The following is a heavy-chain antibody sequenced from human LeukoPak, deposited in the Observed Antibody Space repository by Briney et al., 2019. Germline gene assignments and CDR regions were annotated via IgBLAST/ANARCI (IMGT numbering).Heavy chain of an antibody. CDR2: INQGGSEK. CDR1: GFTFSTYW. V-gene: IGHV3-7*04. D-gene: IGHD3-22*01. J-gene: IGHJ4*02. Sequence: PGGSLRLSCAASGFTFSTYWMSWVRQAPGKGLEWVANINQGGSEKYYVDSVKGQFTISRDNAKNSLYLQMNSLRAEDTAVYYCARIYDNSGYYDYWGQGTLVTVSS. CDR3: ARIYDNSGYYDY.